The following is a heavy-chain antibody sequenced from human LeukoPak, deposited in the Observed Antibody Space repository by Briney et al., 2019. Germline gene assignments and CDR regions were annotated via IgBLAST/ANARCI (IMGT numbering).Heavy chain of an antibody. Sequence: GGSLRLSCAASGFTFSSYAMGWVRQAPGKGLEWDSVISGSGGSTHYADSVKGRANISRGNSKNTLYLQMNSLRSEETAVYYCAKGPISCGYDYYFDYWGQGTLVTVSS. D-gene: IGHD5-12*01. CDR2: ISGSGGST. CDR3: AKGPISCGYDYYFDY. CDR1: GFTFSSYA. J-gene: IGHJ4*02. V-gene: IGHV3-23*01.